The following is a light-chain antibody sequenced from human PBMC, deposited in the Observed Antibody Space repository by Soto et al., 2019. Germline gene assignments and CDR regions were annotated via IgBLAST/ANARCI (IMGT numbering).Light chain of an antibody. J-gene: IGKJ1*01. CDR3: QQYNNWPWT. CDR1: QSVSSN. Sequence: EIVMTQSPATLSVSPEERATLSCRASQSVSSNLAWYQQKPGQAPRLLIYGASTRATGVPARFSGSGSGTEFTLTISSLQSEDFPVYYCQQYNNWPWTFCQGTKVEIK. V-gene: IGKV3-15*01. CDR2: GAS.